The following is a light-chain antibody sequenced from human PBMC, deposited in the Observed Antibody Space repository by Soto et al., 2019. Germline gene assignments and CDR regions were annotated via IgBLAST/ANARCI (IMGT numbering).Light chain of an antibody. CDR2: EVN. J-gene: IGLJ1*01. V-gene: IGLV2-8*01. Sequence: QSVLTQPPTASGSPGQSVAISCTGTSSDVGAYNSVSWYQQHPGKAPKLLISEVNKRPSGVPDRFSGSKSGNTASLTVSGLRSEDEADYYCAAWDDSLSGLYVFGTGTKVTLL. CDR3: AAWDDSLSGLYV. CDR1: SSDVGAYNS.